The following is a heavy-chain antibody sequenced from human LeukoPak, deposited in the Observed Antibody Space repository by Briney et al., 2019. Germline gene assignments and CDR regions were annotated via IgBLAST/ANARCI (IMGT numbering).Heavy chain of an antibody. CDR2: INPNSGGT. CDR1: GYTFTGYY. V-gene: IGHV1-2*02. D-gene: IGHD6-13*01. CDR3: ARDRAAAGYGMDV. Sequence: ASVKVSCKASGYTFTGYYMHWVRQAPGQGLEWMGWINPNSGGTNYAQKFQGRVTMTRDTSISTAYMELSRLRSDDTAVYYCARDRAAAGYGMDVWGQGTTVTVSS. J-gene: IGHJ6*02.